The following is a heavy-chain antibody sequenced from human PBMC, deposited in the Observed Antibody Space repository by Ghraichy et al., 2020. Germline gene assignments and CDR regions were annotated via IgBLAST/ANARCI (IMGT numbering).Heavy chain of an antibody. J-gene: IGHJ4*02. CDR2: IIPILGIA. V-gene: IGHV1-69*04. CDR3: ASGLRLGETYYFDY. Sequence: SVKVSCKASGGTFSSYAISWVRQAPGQGLEWMGRIIPILGIANYAQKFQGRVTITADKSTSTAYMELSSLRSEDTAVYYCASGLRLGETYYFDYWGQGTLVTVSS. D-gene: IGHD3-16*01. CDR1: GGTFSSYA.